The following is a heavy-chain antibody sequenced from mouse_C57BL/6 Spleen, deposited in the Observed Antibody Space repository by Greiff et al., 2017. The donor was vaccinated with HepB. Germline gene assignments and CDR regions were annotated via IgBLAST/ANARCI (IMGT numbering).Heavy chain of an antibody. V-gene: IGHV1-15*01. CDR2: IDPETGGT. Sequence: VQLQQSGAELVRPGASVTLSCKASGYTFTDYEMHWVKQTPVHGLEWIGAIDPETGGTAYNQKFKGKAILTADKSSSTAYMELRSLTSEDSAVYYCTRILTTVVATPFDYWGQGTTLTVSS. CDR1: GYTFTDYE. D-gene: IGHD1-1*01. J-gene: IGHJ2*01. CDR3: TRILTTVVATPFDY.